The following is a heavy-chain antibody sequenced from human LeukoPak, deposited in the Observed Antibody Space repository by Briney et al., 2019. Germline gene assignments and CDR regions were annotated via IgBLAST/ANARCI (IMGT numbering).Heavy chain of an antibody. CDR2: IWYDGSNK. CDR3: AKDHDSSGYVDY. Sequence: PGGSLRLSSAASGFTFSSYGMHWVRQAPGKGLEWVAVIWYDGSNKYYADSVKGRFTISRDNSKNTLYLQMNSLRAEDTAVYYCAKDHDSSGYVDYWGQGTLVTVSS. CDR1: GFTFSSYG. J-gene: IGHJ4*02. D-gene: IGHD3-22*01. V-gene: IGHV3-33*06.